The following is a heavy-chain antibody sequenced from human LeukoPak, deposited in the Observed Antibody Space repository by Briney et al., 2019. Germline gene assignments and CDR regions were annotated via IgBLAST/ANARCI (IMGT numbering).Heavy chain of an antibody. Sequence: SETLSLTCAVYGGSFSGYYWSWIRQPPGKGLEWIGEINHSGSTNYNPSPKSRVTISVDTSKNQFSLKLSSVTAADTAVYYCARGRGGYCSGGSCWGTYYYYGMDVWGQGTTVTVSS. CDR3: ARGRGGYCSGGSCWGTYYYYGMDV. J-gene: IGHJ6*02. CDR2: INHSGST. V-gene: IGHV4-34*01. D-gene: IGHD2-15*01. CDR1: GGSFSGYY.